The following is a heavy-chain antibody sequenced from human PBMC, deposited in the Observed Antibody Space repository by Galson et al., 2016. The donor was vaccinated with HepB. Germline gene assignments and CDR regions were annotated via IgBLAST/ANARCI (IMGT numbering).Heavy chain of an antibody. CDR3: ARDPMRFAFDL. J-gene: IGHJ3*01. V-gene: IGHV3-7*01. CDR2: IKQDGSGK. CDR1: GFTFSTFW. Sequence: SLRLSCASSGFTFSTFWMTWVRQAPGKGLEWVANIKQDGSGKYYVDSVKGRFTISRDNAKNSVYLQMNSLRGDDTAVYYCARDPMRFAFDLWGQGTMVTVSS.